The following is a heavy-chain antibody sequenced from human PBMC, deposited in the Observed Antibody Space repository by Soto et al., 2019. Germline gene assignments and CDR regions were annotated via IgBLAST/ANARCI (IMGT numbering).Heavy chain of an antibody. CDR2: IRTSTGYT. Sequence: QVQLVQSAGEVKEPGASLKVACKASGYSFSTYGISWVRQAPGQGLEWMGWIRTSTGYTNYVQKFQGRVSMTTDTSTNTAYMEVRSLRSDDTAFYFCARDRSFALLEWSPSDSYGMDVWGQGTSVTVSS. CDR1: GYSFSTYG. CDR3: ARDRSFALLEWSPSDSYGMDV. J-gene: IGHJ6*02. D-gene: IGHD3-3*01. V-gene: IGHV1-18*01.